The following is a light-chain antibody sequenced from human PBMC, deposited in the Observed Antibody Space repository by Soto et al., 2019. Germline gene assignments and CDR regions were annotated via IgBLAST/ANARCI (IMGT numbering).Light chain of an antibody. Sequence: IQMTQSPSTLSASVGDRVTITCRASQSISTWLAWYQQKPGKAPKFLIYDVSTLESGVPSRFSGSGSGTEFTLTISSLQPDDFATYYCQHYNSYPLTFGQGTRLEIK. CDR3: QHYNSYPLT. V-gene: IGKV1-5*01. CDR2: DVS. J-gene: IGKJ5*01. CDR1: QSISTW.